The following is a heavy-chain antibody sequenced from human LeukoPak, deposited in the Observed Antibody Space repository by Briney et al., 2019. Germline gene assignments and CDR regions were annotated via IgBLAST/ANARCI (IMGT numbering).Heavy chain of an antibody. Sequence: QPGGSLRLSCAASGFTFSSYGMHRVRQAPGKGLEWVAFIRYDGSYKYYADSVKGRFTISRDNSKNTLYLQMNSLRAEDTAVYYCAKLFKWIQPTDYWGQGTLVTVSS. CDR2: IRYDGSYK. CDR3: AKLFKWIQPTDY. V-gene: IGHV3-30*02. D-gene: IGHD5-18*01. CDR1: GFTFSSYG. J-gene: IGHJ4*02.